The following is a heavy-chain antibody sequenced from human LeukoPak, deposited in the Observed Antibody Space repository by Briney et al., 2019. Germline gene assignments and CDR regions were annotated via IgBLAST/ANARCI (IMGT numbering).Heavy chain of an antibody. J-gene: IGHJ4*02. V-gene: IGHV1-69*04. D-gene: IGHD2-2*02. Sequence: SVKVSCKASGGTFSSYAISWVRQAPGQGLEWMGRIIPILGVANYAQKFQGRVTITADKSTSTAYMELSSLRSEDTAVYYCASVCSSTSCYRAPGDYWGQGTLVTVSS. CDR3: ASVCSSTSCYRAPGDY. CDR1: GGTFSSYA. CDR2: IIPILGVA.